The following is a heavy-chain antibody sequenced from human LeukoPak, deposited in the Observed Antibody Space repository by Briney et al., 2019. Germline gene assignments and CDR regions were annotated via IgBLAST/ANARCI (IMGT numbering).Heavy chain of an antibody. V-gene: IGHV4-61*02. D-gene: IGHD6-19*01. CDR2: IYTSGST. Sequence: PSETLSLTCTVSGGSISSGSYYWSWIRQPAGKGLEWIGRIYTSGSTNYNPSLKGRVTISVDTSKNQFSLKLSSVTAADTAVYYCARDPGWYPNDAFDIWGQGTMVTVSS. CDR1: GGSISSGSYY. CDR3: ARDPGWYPNDAFDI. J-gene: IGHJ3*02.